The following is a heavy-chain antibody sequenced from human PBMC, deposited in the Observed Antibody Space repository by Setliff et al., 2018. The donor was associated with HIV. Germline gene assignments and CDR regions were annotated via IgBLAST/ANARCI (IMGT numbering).Heavy chain of an antibody. CDR2: ITPILGIA. CDR1: GGTFSSYA. Sequence: SVKVSCKASGGTFSSYAISWVRQAPGQGLEWMGGITPILGIANYAQKFQGRVTITADKSTSTAYMELSSLRSEDTAVYYCARDPMSRGYARFDPWGQGTLVTVSS. V-gene: IGHV1-69*10. CDR3: ARDPMSRGYARFDP. J-gene: IGHJ5*02. D-gene: IGHD5-18*01.